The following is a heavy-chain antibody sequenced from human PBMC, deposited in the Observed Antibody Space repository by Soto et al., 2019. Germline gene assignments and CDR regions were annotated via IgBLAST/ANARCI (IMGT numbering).Heavy chain of an antibody. CDR1: GFTFSSYG. D-gene: IGHD3-3*01. V-gene: IGHV3-30*18. Sequence: HPGGSLRLSCAASGFTFSSYGMHGVRQAPGKGLEWVAVISYDGSNKYYADSVKGRFTISRDNSKNTLYLQMNSLRAEDTAVYYCAKDVLRFLEWLAFYGMDVWGQGTTVTVSS. CDR3: AKDVLRFLEWLAFYGMDV. J-gene: IGHJ6*02. CDR2: ISYDGSNK.